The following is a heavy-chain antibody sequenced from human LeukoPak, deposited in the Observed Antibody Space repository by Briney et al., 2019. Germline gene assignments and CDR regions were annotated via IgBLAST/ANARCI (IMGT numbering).Heavy chain of an antibody. D-gene: IGHD6-19*01. Sequence: GGSLRLSCAASGFTFIRYSMNWVRQAPGKGLEWVSHISAGSTSIIYYADSVEGRFTISRDNAKNSLYLQMNSLRAEDTAVYYCVRDPPRTVPGIDFDYWGQGTLVTVSS. V-gene: IGHV3-48*01. CDR2: ISAGSTSII. CDR1: GFTFIRYS. J-gene: IGHJ4*02. CDR3: VRDPPRTVPGIDFDY.